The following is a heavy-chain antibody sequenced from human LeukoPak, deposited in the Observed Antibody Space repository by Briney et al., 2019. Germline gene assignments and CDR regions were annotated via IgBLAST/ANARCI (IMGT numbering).Heavy chain of an antibody. CDR3: ARPMTTVTTYDAFDI. V-gene: IGHV1-46*01. D-gene: IGHD4-17*01. CDR1: GYTFTSYY. CDR2: INPSGGRT. Sequence: ASVKVSCKASGYTFTSYYIHWVRQAPRQGLEWMGVINPSGGRTTYAQKFQGRVTMTRNTSISTAYMELSSLRSEDTAVYYCARPMTTVTTYDAFDIWGQGTMVTISS. J-gene: IGHJ3*02.